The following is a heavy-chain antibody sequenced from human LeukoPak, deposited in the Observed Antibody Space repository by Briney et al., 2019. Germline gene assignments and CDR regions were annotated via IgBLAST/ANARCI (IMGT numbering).Heavy chain of an antibody. J-gene: IGHJ3*02. D-gene: IGHD3-10*01. V-gene: IGHV4-59*06. CDR3: VRNFDSYNAVDI. CDR1: GGSITSSY. CDR2: ISYNGNT. Sequence: SETLSLTCTASGGSITSSYWSWIRQHPGKGLEWIGYISYNGNTYYNPSLKSRLTISGDMSENQFSLKLTSVTAADTAVYFCVRNFDSYNAVDIWGQGTMVTVSS.